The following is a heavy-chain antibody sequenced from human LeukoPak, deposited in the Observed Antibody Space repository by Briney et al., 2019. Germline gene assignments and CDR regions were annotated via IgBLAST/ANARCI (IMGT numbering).Heavy chain of an antibody. CDR2: INHSGST. J-gene: IGHJ5*02. CDR1: GGSFSGYY. D-gene: IGHD2-2*01. Sequence: SETLSLTCAVYGGSFSGYYWSWIRQPPGKGLEWIGEINHSGSTNYNPSLKSRVTISVDTSKNQFSLKLSSVTAADTAVYYCASQRLGYCSSTSCHNWFDPWGQGTLVTVSP. CDR3: ASQRLGYCSSTSCHNWFDP. V-gene: IGHV4-34*01.